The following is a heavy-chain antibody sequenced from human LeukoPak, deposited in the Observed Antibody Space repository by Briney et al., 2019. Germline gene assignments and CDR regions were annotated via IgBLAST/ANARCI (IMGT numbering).Heavy chain of an antibody. CDR3: ARERTTASTWGYFDY. Sequence: SVKVSCKASGYTFTMYYIHWVRQAPGQGLEWMGGIIPLFGTPIYAQQFQGRFTITTDESTSTAYMELSSLTSEDTAVYFCARERTTASTWGYFDYWGQGTLVTVSS. D-gene: IGHD4-17*01. V-gene: IGHV1-69*05. CDR1: GYTFTMYY. CDR2: IIPLFGTP. J-gene: IGHJ4*02.